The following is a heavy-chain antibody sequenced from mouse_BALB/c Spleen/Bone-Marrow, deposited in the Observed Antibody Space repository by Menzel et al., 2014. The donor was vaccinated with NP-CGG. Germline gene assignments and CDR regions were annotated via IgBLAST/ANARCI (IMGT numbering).Heavy chain of an antibody. J-gene: IGHJ2*01. CDR1: DYA. CDR3: AKTGTRYYLDY. V-gene: IGHV3-2*02. D-gene: IGHD4-1*01. CDR2: ISYSGST. Sequence: VQLKQSGPGLVKPSQSLSLTSDYAWSWIRQFPGNKLEWMGYISYSGSTSYNPSLKSRISITRDTSKNQFFLQLNSVTTEDTATYYCAKTGTRYYLDYWGQGTTLTVSS.